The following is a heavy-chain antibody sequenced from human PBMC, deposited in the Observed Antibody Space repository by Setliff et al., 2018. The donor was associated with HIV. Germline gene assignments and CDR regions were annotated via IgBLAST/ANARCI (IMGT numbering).Heavy chain of an antibody. CDR3: ARCRGMTKTYYYDSSGYYYFDT. CDR2: INHSGST. V-gene: IGHV4-34*01. J-gene: IGHJ5*02. D-gene: IGHD3-22*01. Sequence: SETLSLTCGVHGGSFSGYYWSWIRQPPGKGLEWIGEINHSGSTRYNPSLKGRVTISLDTSQNQFSLKLSSVTAADTAMYYCARCRGMTKTYYYDSSGYYYFDTWGQGTLVTVSS. CDR1: GGSFSGYY.